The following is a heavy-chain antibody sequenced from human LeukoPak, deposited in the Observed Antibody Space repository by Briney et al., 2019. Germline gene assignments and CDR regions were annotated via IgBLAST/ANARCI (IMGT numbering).Heavy chain of an antibody. V-gene: IGHV3-7*01. Sequence: GGSLRLSCEASAFTFSSYWMGWVRQAPGKGLEWVANIKEDGTTIYYVDSVKGRFTISRDNAKNSLYLQMNSVRDEDTAVYYCARVVDYGWFDPWGQGTLVAVSS. J-gene: IGHJ5*02. CDR2: IKEDGTTI. D-gene: IGHD3-16*01. CDR3: ARVVDYGWFDP. CDR1: AFTFSSYW.